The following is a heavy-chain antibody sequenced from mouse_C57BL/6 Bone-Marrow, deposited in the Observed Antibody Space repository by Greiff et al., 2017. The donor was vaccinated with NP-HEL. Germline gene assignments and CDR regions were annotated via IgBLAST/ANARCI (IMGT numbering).Heavy chain of an antibody. CDR3: ARDYSYYFDY. V-gene: IGHV5-17*01. J-gene: IGHJ2*01. Sequence: EVKLMESGGGLVKPGGSLKLSCAASGFTFSDYGMHWVRQAPEKGLEWVAYISSGSSTIYYVDTVKGRFTISRDNAKNTLFLQMTSLRSEDTAMYYCARDYSYYFDYWGQGTTLTVSS. CDR1: GFTFSDYG. D-gene: IGHD1-1*01. CDR2: ISSGSSTI.